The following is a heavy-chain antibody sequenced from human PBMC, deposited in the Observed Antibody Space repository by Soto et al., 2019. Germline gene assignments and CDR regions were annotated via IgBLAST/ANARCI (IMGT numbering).Heavy chain of an antibody. CDR1: GDSISSYY. D-gene: IGHD1-26*01. CDR3: ASSSGNLGQCDY. Sequence: TSETLSLTCTVSGDSISSYYWSWIRQPPGKGLEWIGYIHYSGSTNYNPSLKSRVTISVDTSKNQFSLRLSSVTAADTAVFFCASSSGNLGQCDYWGQGTLVTVSS. CDR2: IHYSGST. V-gene: IGHV4-59*08. J-gene: IGHJ4*02.